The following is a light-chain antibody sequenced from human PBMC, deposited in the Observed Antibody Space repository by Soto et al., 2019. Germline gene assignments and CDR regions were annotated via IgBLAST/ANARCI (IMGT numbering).Light chain of an antibody. V-gene: IGLV1-47*01. Sequence: QSVLTQPPSASGTPGQRVTIPCSGSSSNIGSNYVYWYQQLPGTAPKLLIYRNNQRPSGVPDRFSGSKSGTSASLAISGLRSEDEADYYCAAWDDSLSGVVFGGGTKVTVL. CDR2: RNN. CDR1: SSNIGSNY. J-gene: IGLJ2*01. CDR3: AAWDDSLSGVV.